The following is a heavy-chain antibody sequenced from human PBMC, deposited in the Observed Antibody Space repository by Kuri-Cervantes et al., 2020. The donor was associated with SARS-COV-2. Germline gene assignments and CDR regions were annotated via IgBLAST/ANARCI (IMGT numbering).Heavy chain of an antibody. CDR3: ARAAYGDPGYNWFDP. V-gene: IGHV4-34*01. CDR2: INHSGST. J-gene: IGHJ5*02. CDR1: GGSFSGYY. Sequence: SETLSLTCAVYGGSFSGYYWSWTRQPPGKGLEWIGEINHSGSTNYNPSLKSRVTISVDTSKNQFSLKLSSVTAADTAVYYCARAAYGDPGYNWFDPWGQGTLVTVSS. D-gene: IGHD4-17*01.